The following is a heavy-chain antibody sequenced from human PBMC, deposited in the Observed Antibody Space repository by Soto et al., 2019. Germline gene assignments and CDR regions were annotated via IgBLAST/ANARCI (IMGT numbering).Heavy chain of an antibody. CDR3: ARGPTGWYGYDY. V-gene: IGHV3-74*01. CDR1: GFTFSSSW. D-gene: IGHD6-19*01. Sequence: EVQLVESGGGLVQPGGSLRLSCAASGFTFSSSWMHWVRQAPGKGLVWVSRIYSDGSRTNYADSVQGRFTISRDNAKNTLYLQMISLRAEDTALYYCARGPTGWYGYDYWGQGTLVTVSS. CDR2: IYSDGSRT. J-gene: IGHJ4*02.